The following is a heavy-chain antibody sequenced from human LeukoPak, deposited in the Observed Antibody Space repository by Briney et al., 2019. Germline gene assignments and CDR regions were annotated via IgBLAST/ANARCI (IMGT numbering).Heavy chain of an antibody. J-gene: IGHJ3*02. CDR3: ARKLNYYDSSGYYHEDDAFDI. CDR2: IYYSGST. D-gene: IGHD3-22*01. CDR1: GGSISSYY. Sequence: SETLSLTCTVSGGSISSYYWSWIRQPPGKGLEWIGYIYYSGSTNYNPSLKSRVTISVDTSKNQFSLKLSSVTAADTAVYYCARKLNYYDSSGYYHEDDAFDIWGQGTMVTVSS. V-gene: IGHV4-59*01.